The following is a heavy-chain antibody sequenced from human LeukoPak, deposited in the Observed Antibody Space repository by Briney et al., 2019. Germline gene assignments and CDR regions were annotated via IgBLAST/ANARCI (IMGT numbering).Heavy chain of an antibody. D-gene: IGHD3-22*01. CDR2: ISSSSSYI. CDR1: GFTFSSFW. CDR3: ARDRNYDSSGYYDRWFDP. V-gene: IGHV3-21*01. J-gene: IGHJ5*02. Sequence: GGSLRLSCAASGFTFSSFWMSWVRQAPGKGLEWVSSISSSSSYIYYADSVRGRFTISRDNAKNSLYLQMNSLRAEDTAVYYCARDRNYDSSGYYDRWFDPWGQGTLVTVSS.